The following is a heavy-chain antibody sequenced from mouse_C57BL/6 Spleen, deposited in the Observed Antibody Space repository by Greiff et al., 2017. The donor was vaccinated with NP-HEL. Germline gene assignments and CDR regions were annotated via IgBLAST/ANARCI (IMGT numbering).Heavy chain of an antibody. D-gene: IGHD2-4*01. CDR2: IYPGDGDT. Sequence: VQLQQSGPELVKPGASVKISCKASGYAFSSSWMNWVKQRPGKGLEWIGRIYPGDGDTNYNGKFKGKATLTADKSSSTAYMQRSSLTSEDSAVYFCARRGYDYDGFAYWGQGTLVTVSA. J-gene: IGHJ3*01. CDR1: GYAFSSSW. CDR3: ARRGYDYDGFAY. V-gene: IGHV1-82*01.